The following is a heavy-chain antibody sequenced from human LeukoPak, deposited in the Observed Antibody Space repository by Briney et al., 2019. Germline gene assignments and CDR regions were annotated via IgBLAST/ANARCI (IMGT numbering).Heavy chain of an antibody. D-gene: IGHD2-2*01. CDR1: GYTFTSYG. Sequence: ASVKVSCKASGYTFTSYGISWVRQAPGQGLEWMGWISAYNGNTNYAQKLQGRVTMTTDKSTSTAYMELSSLRSEDTAVYYCASDDIVVVPAATPPYYYYYGMDVWGQGTTVTVSS. V-gene: IGHV1-18*01. J-gene: IGHJ6*02. CDR3: ASDDIVVVPAATPPYYYYYGMDV. CDR2: ISAYNGNT.